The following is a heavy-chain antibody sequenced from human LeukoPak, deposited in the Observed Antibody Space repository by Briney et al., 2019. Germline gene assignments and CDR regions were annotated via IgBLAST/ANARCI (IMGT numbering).Heavy chain of an antibody. D-gene: IGHD5-12*01. J-gene: IGHJ4*02. CDR3: VGGWLYSGYDYVPYGG. CDR1: GFTFSNYW. CDR2: IKYDGSEK. V-gene: IGHV3-7*03. Sequence: GGSLRLSCAASGFTFSNYWMSWVRQAPGKGLEWVANIKYDGSEKYYVDSVKGRFTISRDNAKISLYLQMNSLRAEDTAVYYCVGGWLYSGYDYVPYGGWGERTMVSVSS.